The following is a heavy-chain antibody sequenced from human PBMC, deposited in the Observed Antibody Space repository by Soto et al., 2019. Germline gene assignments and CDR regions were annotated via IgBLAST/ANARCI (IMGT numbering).Heavy chain of an antibody. D-gene: IGHD1-20*01. CDR2: AYWDDDN. V-gene: IGHV2-5*02. CDR1: GFSLSTTGVG. Sequence: QITLKESGPTLVKPTQTLTLTCSFSGFSLSTTGVGVGWIRQPPGKALEWLGFAYWDDDNRYSPSLKSRLTITKDPSGIQVVLTLTNMDPVDTATYFCAHSRGGYNWDAAPFDYWGPGTLVTVSS. CDR3: AHSRGGYNWDAAPFDY. J-gene: IGHJ4*02.